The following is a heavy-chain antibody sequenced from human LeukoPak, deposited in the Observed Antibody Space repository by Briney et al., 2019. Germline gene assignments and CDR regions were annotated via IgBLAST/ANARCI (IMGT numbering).Heavy chain of an antibody. D-gene: IGHD3-22*01. Sequence: GASVKVSCKASGYTFTSYYMHWVRQAPGQGLEWMGIINPSGGSTSYAQKFQGRVTMTRDMSTSTVYMELSSLRSEDTAVYYCARSYYYDSSGYYPIDYWGQGTLVIVSS. CDR3: ARSYYYDSSGYYPIDY. V-gene: IGHV1-46*01. CDR1: GYTFTSYY. J-gene: IGHJ4*02. CDR2: INPSGGST.